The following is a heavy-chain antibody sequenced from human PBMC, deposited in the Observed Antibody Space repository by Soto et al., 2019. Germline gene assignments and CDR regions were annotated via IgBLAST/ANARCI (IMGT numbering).Heavy chain of an antibody. Sequence: EGQLVESEGGLVQPGGSLKLSCAASGFTFGGSAMHWVRQASGKGLEWVGHIRSKTNSYATAYAESVKGRFTISRDDSMNTAYLQMNSLKTEDTAVYFCTRQTDAVQWLVVPTDYNFDYWGQGTLVTVSS. V-gene: IGHV3-73*02. CDR3: TRQTDAVQWLVVPTDYNFDY. CDR2: IRSKTNSYAT. J-gene: IGHJ4*02. CDR1: GFTFGGSA. D-gene: IGHD6-19*01.